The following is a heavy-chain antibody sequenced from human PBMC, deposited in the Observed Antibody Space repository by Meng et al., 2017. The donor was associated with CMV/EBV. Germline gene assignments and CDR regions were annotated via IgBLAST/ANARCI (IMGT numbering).Heavy chain of an antibody. V-gene: IGHV4-34*01. J-gene: IGHJ6*02. CDR2: INHSGST. D-gene: IGHD2-8*02. CDR3: ARGLLGRMSYGMDV. CDR1: GGSFSGYY. Sequence: SETLSLTCAVYGGSFSGYYWSWIRQPPGKGLEWIGEINHSGSTNYNPSLKSRVTISVDTSKNQFSLKLSSVTAADTAVYYCARGLLGRMSYGMDVWGQGTTVPSP.